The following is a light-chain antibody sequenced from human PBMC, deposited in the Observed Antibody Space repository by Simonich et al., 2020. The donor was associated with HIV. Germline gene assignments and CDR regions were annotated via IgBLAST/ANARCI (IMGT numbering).Light chain of an antibody. J-gene: IGLJ1*01. CDR1: TGNVGNYNF. CDR2: DVT. Sequence: QPPWTNPASVSGSPGQSTTIPCPGTTGNVGNYNFVSWYQQHPGKAPKLMIYDVTKRPSGVSNRFSGFKSGNTASLTISGLQVEDEADYYCSSYTTSGTYVFGAGTTVTVL. CDR3: SSYTTSGTYV. V-gene: IGLV2-14*01.